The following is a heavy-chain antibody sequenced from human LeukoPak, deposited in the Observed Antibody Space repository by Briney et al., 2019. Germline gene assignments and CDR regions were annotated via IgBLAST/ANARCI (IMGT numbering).Heavy chain of an antibody. CDR1: GFTFSSYW. J-gene: IGHJ4*02. D-gene: IGHD6-13*01. CDR2: IKQDGSEK. CDR3: ARDGRGSAAAGTPLVFDY. V-gene: IGHV3-7*03. Sequence: QPGGSLRLSCAASGFTFSSYWMSWVRQAPGKGLEWVANIKQDGSEKYYVDSVKGRFTISRDSSQNTLYLQMNSLGADDTAVYYCARDGRGSAAAGTPLVFDYWGQGALVTVSS.